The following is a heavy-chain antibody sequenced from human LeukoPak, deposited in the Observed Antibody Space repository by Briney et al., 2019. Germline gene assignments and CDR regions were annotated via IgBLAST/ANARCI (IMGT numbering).Heavy chain of an antibody. D-gene: IGHD5-18*01. CDR1: GYTFTSYG. J-gene: IGHJ2*01. V-gene: IGHV1-18*01. CDR2: ISAYNGNT. Sequence: GASVKVSCKASGYTFTSYGISWVRQAPGQGLEWMGWISAYNGNTNYAQKLQGRVTMTTDTSTSTAYMELRGLRSDDTAVYYCARDRGYSYGYFSSRNWYFDLWGRGTLVTVSS. CDR3: ARDRGYSYGYFSSRNWYFDL.